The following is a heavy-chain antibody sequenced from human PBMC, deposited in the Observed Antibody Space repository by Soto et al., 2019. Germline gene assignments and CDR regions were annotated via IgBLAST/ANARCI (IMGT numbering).Heavy chain of an antibody. J-gene: IGHJ4*02. CDR2: IKSKTDGGTT. CDR3: TTVDYYDSSGYYSDFDY. V-gene: IGHV3-15*07. D-gene: IGHD3-22*01. Sequence: GGSPRLSCAASGFTFRNAWMNWVRQAPGKGLEWVGRIKSKTDGGTTDYAAPVKGRFTISRDDSKNTLYLQMNSLKTEDTAVYYCTTVDYYDSSGYYSDFDYWGQGTLVTVSS. CDR1: GFTFRNAW.